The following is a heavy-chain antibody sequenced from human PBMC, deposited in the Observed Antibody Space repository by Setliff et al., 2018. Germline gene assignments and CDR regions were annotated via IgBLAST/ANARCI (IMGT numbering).Heavy chain of an antibody. D-gene: IGHD1-26*01. CDR2: IYFGGNT. V-gene: IGHV4-39*07. Sequence: NPSETLSLTCTVPGGSISDNGYFWGWVRQPPGKGLEWIGNIYFGGNTYFNPPFKSRVTMSIDTSNSQFSLKLSSVTAADTAIYYCARDASASDGRNAFDIWGQGTMVTVSS. CDR3: ARDASASDGRNAFDI. CDR1: GGSISDNGYF. J-gene: IGHJ3*02.